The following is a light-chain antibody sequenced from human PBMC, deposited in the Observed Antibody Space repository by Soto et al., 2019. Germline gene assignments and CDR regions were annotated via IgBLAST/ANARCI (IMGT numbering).Light chain of an antibody. CDR3: LQYNGYYRT. CDR2: DAS. V-gene: IGKV1-5*01. J-gene: IGKJ1*01. Sequence: IQMTQSPSTLSASVGDRVTITCRASQSISSWLAWYQQKPGKAPNLLIFDASTLESGVPSRFSGSGSGTTFTLTISSLQSDDFATYYCLQYNGYYRTFGQGTKVDI. CDR1: QSISSW.